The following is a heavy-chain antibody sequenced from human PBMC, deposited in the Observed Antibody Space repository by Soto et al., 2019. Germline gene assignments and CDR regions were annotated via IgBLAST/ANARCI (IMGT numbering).Heavy chain of an antibody. CDR2: IHYSGST. V-gene: IGHV4-59*08. D-gene: IGHD3-10*01. CDR1: GCSIRTYY. Sequence: PSETLSLTYTFSGCSIRTYYWSWIRQPPGEGLEWIGYIHYSGSTDYNPSLKSRVTISGDTSKNQFSLKLSSVTAADTAVYYCARSTYSDSGSYYLCAFDIWGQGTMVTVSS. CDR3: ARSTYSDSGSYYLCAFDI. J-gene: IGHJ3*02.